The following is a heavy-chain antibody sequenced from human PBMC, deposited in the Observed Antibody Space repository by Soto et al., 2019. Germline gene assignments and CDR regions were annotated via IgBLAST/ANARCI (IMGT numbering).Heavy chain of an antibody. J-gene: IGHJ4*02. CDR3: ARGGGTIFGVAQKAHFDY. Sequence: ASVKVSCKASGYTFTSYYIHWVRQAPGQGLEWMGIINPSGGSTSYAQKFQGRVTMTRDTSTSTVYMELSSLRSEDTAVYYCARGGGTIFGVAQKAHFDYWGQGTQVTVS. V-gene: IGHV1-46*01. CDR1: GYTFTSYY. D-gene: IGHD3-3*01. CDR2: INPSGGST.